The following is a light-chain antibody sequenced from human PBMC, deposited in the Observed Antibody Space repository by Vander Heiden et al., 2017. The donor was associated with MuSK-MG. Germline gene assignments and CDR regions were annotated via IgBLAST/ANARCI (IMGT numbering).Light chain of an antibody. CDR3: QHECNSLWT. CDR2: GAS. Sequence: ELVLTQSPGTLSLSPGEGATLSCRASLTVSTNYLTWYQQKPGQSPRVIIYGASSSAAGIPARFSGSGSGTDFTLTITRLEPEDFAVYYCQHECNSLWTFGQGTKVEFK. V-gene: IGKV3-20*01. J-gene: IGKJ1*01. CDR1: LTVSTNY.